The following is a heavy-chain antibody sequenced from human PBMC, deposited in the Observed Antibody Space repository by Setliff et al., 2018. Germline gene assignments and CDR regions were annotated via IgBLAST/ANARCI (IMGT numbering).Heavy chain of an antibody. J-gene: IGHJ6*03. CDR3: ARDLYSSSPYYYYYYMDV. Sequence: ASVKVSCKASGYPLTAYYIHWVRQAPGQGLEWMGWISPHTGVTNYAQKFQGRVAMTRDTSISTAYMELSRLRSDDTAVYYCARDLYSSSPYYYYYYMDVWGKGTTVTVSS. V-gene: IGHV1-2*02. D-gene: IGHD6-6*01. CDR2: ISPHTGVT. CDR1: GYPLTAYY.